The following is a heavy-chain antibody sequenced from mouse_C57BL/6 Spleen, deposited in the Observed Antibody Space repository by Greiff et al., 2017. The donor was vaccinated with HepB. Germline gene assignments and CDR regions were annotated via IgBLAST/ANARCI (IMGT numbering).Heavy chain of an antibody. V-gene: IGHV1-50*01. J-gene: IGHJ2*01. CDR1: GYTFTSYW. CDR3: ARDYGSSYVCYFDY. Sequence: QVQLQQPGAELVKPGASVKLSCKASGYTFTSYWMQWVKQRPGQGLEWIGEIDPSDSYTNYNQKFKGKATLTVDTSSSTAYMQLSSLTSEDSAVYYCARDYGSSYVCYFDYWGQGTTLTVSS. D-gene: IGHD1-1*01. CDR2: IDPSDSYT.